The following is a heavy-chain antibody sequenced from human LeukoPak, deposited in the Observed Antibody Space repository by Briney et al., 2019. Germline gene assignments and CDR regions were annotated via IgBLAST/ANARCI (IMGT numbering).Heavy chain of an antibody. V-gene: IGHV3-30-3*01. D-gene: IGHD6-13*01. J-gene: IGHJ4*02. CDR1: GFTFTNYA. CDR3: ARDPRISSTSRNYFES. Sequence: GGSLRLSCAASGFTFTNYAMHWVRQAPGKGLEWVAVISVDGSNKFYAGSVRGRCTISRDNSKNTMSLQMDSLRGEDTAVYYCARDPRISSTSRNYFESWGQGTLVTVSS. CDR2: ISVDGSNK.